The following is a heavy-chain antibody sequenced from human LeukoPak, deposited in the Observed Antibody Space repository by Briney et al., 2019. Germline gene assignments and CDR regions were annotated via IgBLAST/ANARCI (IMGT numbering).Heavy chain of an antibody. Sequence: PSETLSLTCTVSGGSVSSGSYYWRWIRQPPGKGLEWIGYIYYSGSTNYNPSLKGRVTISVDTSKNQFSLKLSSVTAADTAVYYCAYGGDYVKYWGQGTLVTVSS. D-gene: IGHD4-17*01. J-gene: IGHJ4*02. CDR2: IYYSGST. V-gene: IGHV4-61*01. CDR3: AYGGDYVKY. CDR1: GGSVSSGSYY.